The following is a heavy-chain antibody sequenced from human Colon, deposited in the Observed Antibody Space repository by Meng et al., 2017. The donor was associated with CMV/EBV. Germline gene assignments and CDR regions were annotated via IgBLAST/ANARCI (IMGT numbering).Heavy chain of an antibody. J-gene: IGHJ4*02. D-gene: IGHD6-6*01. V-gene: IGHV3-23*01. Sequence: TFASHDMAWVRQTQGKGLEWVASIMGGGGSIYSTASGRGRFTVSRDNSKNTLYLQMNYLRPEDTGLYYCARGRMEFSSASSQGYDYWGQGTLVTVSS. CDR3: ARGRMEFSSASSQGYDY. CDR1: TFASHD. CDR2: IMGGGGSI.